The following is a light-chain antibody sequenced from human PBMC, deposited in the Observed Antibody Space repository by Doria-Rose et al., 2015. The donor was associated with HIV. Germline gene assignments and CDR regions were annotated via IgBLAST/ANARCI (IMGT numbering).Light chain of an antibody. CDR2: DAS. V-gene: IGKV3-20*01. CDR1: QRVKSSY. J-gene: IGKJ5*01. Sequence: TQSPGTLSLSLGERATLSCRASQRVKSSYLAWYQQKPGQAPRLFIYDASTRATGIPDRFSGSGSGTDFTLTISRLGPEDVAVYYCQQYGTSRGTFGQGTRLEIK. CDR3: QQYGTSRGT.